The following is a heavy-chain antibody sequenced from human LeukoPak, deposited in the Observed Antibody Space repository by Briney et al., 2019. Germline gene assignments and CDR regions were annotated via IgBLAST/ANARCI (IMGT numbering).Heavy chain of an antibody. CDR3: ARGGGDTAMGSDY. CDR1: GYIFTGFY. J-gene: IGHJ4*02. Sequence: ASVKVSCKASGYIFTGFYIHWVRQATGQGLEWMGWMNPNSGNTGYAQKFQGRVTITRNTSISTAYMELSSLRSEDTAVYYCARGGGDTAMGSDYWGQGTLVTVSS. CDR2: MNPNSGNT. D-gene: IGHD5-18*01. V-gene: IGHV1-8*03.